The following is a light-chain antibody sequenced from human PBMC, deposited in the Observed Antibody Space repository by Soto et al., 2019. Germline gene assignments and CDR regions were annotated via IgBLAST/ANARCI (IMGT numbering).Light chain of an antibody. CDR1: QGISGNY. Sequence: EIVLTQSPGTLSLSPGERVTLSCRASQGISGNYLAWYQQKPGQSPRLLIYGSSDRATGIPDRFSGSGSGTDLTLAITRVEPEDFAVYYCHQYGSSPPYTFGQGTKLEIK. V-gene: IGKV3-20*01. CDR2: GSS. J-gene: IGKJ2*01. CDR3: HQYGSSPPYT.